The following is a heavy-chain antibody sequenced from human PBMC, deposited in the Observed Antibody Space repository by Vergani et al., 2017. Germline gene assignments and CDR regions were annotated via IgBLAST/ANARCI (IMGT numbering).Heavy chain of an antibody. CDR3: ARIGGSYFFFDY. V-gene: IGHV3-23*01. Sequence: EVQLLESGGGLVQPGGSLRLSCAASGFTFSSYAMSWVRQAPGKGLEWVSAISGSGGSTYYADSVKGRFTISRDNSKNTLYLQMNSLRAEDTAVYYCARIGGSYFFFDYWGQGTLVTVSS. J-gene: IGHJ4*02. D-gene: IGHD1-26*01. CDR1: GFTFSSYA. CDR2: ISGSGGST.